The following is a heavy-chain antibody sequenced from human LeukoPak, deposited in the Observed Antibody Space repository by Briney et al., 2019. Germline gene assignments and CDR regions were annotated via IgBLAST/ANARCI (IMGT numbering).Heavy chain of an antibody. J-gene: IGHJ4*02. Sequence: GESLKISCQGSGYSFTSYWISWVRQMPGKGLEWMGRIDPSDSYTNYSPSFQGHVTISADKSISTAYLQWSSLKASDTAMYYCAGPTAAAADFDYWGQGTLVTVSS. D-gene: IGHD6-13*01. CDR2: IDPSDSYT. V-gene: IGHV5-10-1*01. CDR3: AGPTAAAADFDY. CDR1: GYSFTSYW.